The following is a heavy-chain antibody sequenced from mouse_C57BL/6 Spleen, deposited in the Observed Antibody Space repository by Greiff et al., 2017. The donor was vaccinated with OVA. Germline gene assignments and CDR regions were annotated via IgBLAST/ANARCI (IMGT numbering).Heavy chain of an antibody. J-gene: IGHJ3*01. CDR2: IYPGDGDT. V-gene: IGHV1-82*01. Sequence: QVQLQQSGPELVKPGASVKISCKASGYAFSSSWMNWVKQRPGKGLEWIGRIYPGDGDTNYNGKFKGKATLTADKSSSTAYMQLSSLTSEDSAVYFCAREGAYDYPFAYWGQGTLVTVSA. CDR3: AREGAYDYPFAY. D-gene: IGHD2-4*01. CDR1: GYAFSSSW.